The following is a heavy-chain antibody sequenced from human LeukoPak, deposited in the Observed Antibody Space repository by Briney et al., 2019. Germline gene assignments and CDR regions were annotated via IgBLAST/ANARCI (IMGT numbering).Heavy chain of an antibody. Sequence: ASETLSLTCTVSGGSITNYHWSWIRQPPGKGLEWIGYIFHSGTTNYNPSLKSRVTMSVDTSKNHFSLKVTSVTAADTAVYYCARNTWAAQDAFDIWGQGTMVNVSS. CDR3: ARNTWAAQDAFDI. CDR1: GGSITNYH. CDR2: IFHSGTT. V-gene: IGHV4-59*01. J-gene: IGHJ3*02. D-gene: IGHD6-6*01.